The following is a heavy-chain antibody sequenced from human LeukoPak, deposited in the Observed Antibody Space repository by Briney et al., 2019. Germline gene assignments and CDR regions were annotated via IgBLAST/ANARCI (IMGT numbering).Heavy chain of an antibody. V-gene: IGHV4-34*01. CDR3: ARASGCSST. CDR2: INHSGST. J-gene: IGHJ5*02. D-gene: IGHD6-13*01. CDR1: GGSFSGYY. Sequence: SETLSLTCAVYGGSFSGYYWSWIRQPPGKGLEWIGEINHSGSTNYNPSLKGRVTISVDTSKNQFSLKLSSVTAADTAVYYCARASGCSSTWGQGTLVTVSS.